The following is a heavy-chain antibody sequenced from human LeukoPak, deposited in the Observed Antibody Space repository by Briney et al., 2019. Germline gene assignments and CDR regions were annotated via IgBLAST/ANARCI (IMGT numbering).Heavy chain of an antibody. D-gene: IGHD3-22*01. CDR3: AKEWDYDSSGYFDY. Sequence: GGSLRLSCAASGFTFTDYFMSWIRQAPGKGLEWVSYISNSGSTIYYADSVKGRFTISRDNSKNTLYLQMNSLRAEDTAVYYCAKEWDYDSSGYFDYWGQGTLVTVSS. CDR1: GFTFTDYF. J-gene: IGHJ4*02. CDR2: ISNSGSTI. V-gene: IGHV3-11*01.